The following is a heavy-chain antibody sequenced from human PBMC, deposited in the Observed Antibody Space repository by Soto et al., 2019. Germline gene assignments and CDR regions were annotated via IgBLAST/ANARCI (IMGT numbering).Heavy chain of an antibody. CDR1: GYTFTSYG. D-gene: IGHD3-22*01. V-gene: IGHV1-18*01. CDR3: ARSGYMPAFDI. CDR2: ISAYNGNT. Sequence: QVQLVQSGAEVKKPGASVKVSCKASGYTFTSYGISWVRQAPGQGLEWMGWISAYNGNTNYAQKLQGRVPMTTDTAPSTAYRELRSLRSDDRAVYYCARSGYMPAFDIWGQGTMVTVSS. J-gene: IGHJ3*02.